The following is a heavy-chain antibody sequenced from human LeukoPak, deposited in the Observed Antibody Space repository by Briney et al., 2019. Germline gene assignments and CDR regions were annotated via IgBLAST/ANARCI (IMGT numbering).Heavy chain of an antibody. D-gene: IGHD3-3*01. CDR1: GYTFTSYY. CDR2: INPSGGST. J-gene: IGHJ4*02. V-gene: IGHV1-46*01. CDR3: ARAGVVDFWSGYYTY. Sequence: ASVKVSCKASGYTFTSYYMHWVRQAPGQGLEWMGIINPSGGSTSYAQKFQGRVTMTRDTSTSTVYMELSRLRSDDTAVYYCARAGVVDFWSGYYTYWGQGTLVTVSS.